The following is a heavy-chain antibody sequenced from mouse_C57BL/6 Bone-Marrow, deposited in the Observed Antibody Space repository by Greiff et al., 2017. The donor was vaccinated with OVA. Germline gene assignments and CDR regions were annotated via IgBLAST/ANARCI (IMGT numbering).Heavy chain of an antibody. Sequence: QVHVKQPGAELVRPGSSVKLSCKASGYTFTSYWMHWVKQRPIQGLEWIGNIDPSDSETHYNQKFKDKATLTVDKSSSTAYMQLSSLTSEDSAVYYCARDLLWPQGFAYWGQGTLVTVSA. CDR3: ARDLLWPQGFAY. CDR1: GYTFTSYW. V-gene: IGHV1-52*01. CDR2: IDPSDSET. J-gene: IGHJ3*01. D-gene: IGHD2-1*01.